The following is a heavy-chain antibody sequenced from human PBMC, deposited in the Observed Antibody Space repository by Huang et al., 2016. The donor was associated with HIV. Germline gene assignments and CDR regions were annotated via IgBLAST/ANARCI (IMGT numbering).Heavy chain of an antibody. J-gene: IGHJ3*01. CDR3: AKRGGAWGSPYAFDL. CDR1: GGSFNTFG. D-gene: IGHD3-16*01. Sequence: QVQLVQSGAEVRKPGSSVKVSCRASGGSFNTFGINWVRQAPGQGLEWMGGIIPRVGTRNDAQRFKDRVTITADETTGVVHLEVTSLRSDDTAVYFCAKRGGAWGSPYAFDLWGPGTMVTVSS. CDR2: IIPRVGTR. V-gene: IGHV1-69*13.